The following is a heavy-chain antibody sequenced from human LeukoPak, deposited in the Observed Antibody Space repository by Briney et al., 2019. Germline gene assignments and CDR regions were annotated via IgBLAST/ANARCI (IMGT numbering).Heavy chain of an antibody. CDR1: GFTFSSYA. V-gene: IGHV3-23*01. D-gene: IGHD2-2*01. Sequence: GGSLRLSCAASGFTFSSYAMSWVRQAPGKGLEWVSAISGSGGSTYYADSVKGRFTISRDNSKNTLYLQMNSLGAEDTAVYYCAKDLTGYCSSTDYWGQGTLVTVSS. CDR3: AKDLTGYCSSTDY. J-gene: IGHJ4*02. CDR2: ISGSGGST.